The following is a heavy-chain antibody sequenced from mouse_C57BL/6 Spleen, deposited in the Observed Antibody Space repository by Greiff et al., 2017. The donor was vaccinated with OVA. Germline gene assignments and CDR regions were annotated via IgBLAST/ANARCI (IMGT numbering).Heavy chain of an antibody. J-gene: IGHJ2*01. CDR3: ALYYYGSSSVDY. V-gene: IGHV1-22*01. Sequence: EVKLVESGPELVKPGASVKMSCKASGYTFTDYNMHWVKQSHGKSLEWIGYINPNNGGTSYNQKFKGKATLTVNKSSSTAYMELRSLTSEDSAVYYCALYYYGSSSVDYWGQGTTLTVSS. CDR1: GYTFTDYN. D-gene: IGHD1-1*01. CDR2: INPNNGGT.